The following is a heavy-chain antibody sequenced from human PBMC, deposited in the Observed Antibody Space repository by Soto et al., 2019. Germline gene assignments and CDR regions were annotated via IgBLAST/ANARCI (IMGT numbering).Heavy chain of an antibody. J-gene: IGHJ4*02. CDR2: INPDNGET. V-gene: IGHV1-3*01. D-gene: IGHD2-2*01. CDR1: GYTFTSYS. CDR3: ARDFRDIVVVPDATDY. Sequence: ASVKVSCKASGYTFTSYSMHWVRQAPGKRLEWMGWINPDNGETKYSQKFQGRVTITRDTSASTAYMELSSLRSEDTAVYYCARDFRDIVVVPDATDYWGQGTLVTVSS.